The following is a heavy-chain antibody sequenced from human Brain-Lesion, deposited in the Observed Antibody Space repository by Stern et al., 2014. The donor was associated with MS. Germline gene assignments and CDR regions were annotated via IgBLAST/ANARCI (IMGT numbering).Heavy chain of an antibody. J-gene: IGHJ3*02. V-gene: IGHV3-23*04. CDR1: GFRFSSYA. CDR3: AKGVWGSYLNAFDM. D-gene: IGHD3-16*02. CDR2: VSCSGGST. Sequence: EVQLDESGGGFVQPGGSLRLSCAASGFRFSSYAMSWVRQTPGKGLEWVSGVSCSGGSTYYADSVKGRFTISRDKSKNTLFLQMNSLRAEDTAVYYCAKGVWGSYLNAFDMWGQGTMVTVSS.